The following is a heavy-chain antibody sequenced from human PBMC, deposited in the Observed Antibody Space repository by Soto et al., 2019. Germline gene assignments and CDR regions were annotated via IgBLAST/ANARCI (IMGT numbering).Heavy chain of an antibody. CDR1: GFTVSTNY. CDR2: IYSGGST. V-gene: IGHV3-66*01. D-gene: IGHD3-10*02. Sequence: GGSLRLSCAASGFTVSTNYMSWVRQAPGKGLEWVSVIYSGGSTYYADSVKGRFTISRDNSKNTLYLQMNSLRAEDTAVYFCARDHYYVDPHYYVMDVWVQGTTVTVSS. CDR3: ARDHYYVDPHYYVMDV. J-gene: IGHJ6*02.